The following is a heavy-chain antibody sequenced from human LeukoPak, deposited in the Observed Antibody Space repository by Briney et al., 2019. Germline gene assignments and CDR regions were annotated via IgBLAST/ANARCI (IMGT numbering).Heavy chain of an antibody. D-gene: IGHD5-12*01. CDR1: GFTVSSNY. J-gene: IGHJ4*02. Sequence: QTGGSLRLSCAASGFTVSSNYMSWVRQAPGKGLEWVSVIYSGGSTYYADSVKGRFTISRDNSKNTLYLQMNSLSAEDTAVYYCARDRGYSGYDPIGLFDYWGQGTLVTVSS. CDR2: IYSGGST. V-gene: IGHV3-66*01. CDR3: ARDRGYSGYDPIGLFDY.